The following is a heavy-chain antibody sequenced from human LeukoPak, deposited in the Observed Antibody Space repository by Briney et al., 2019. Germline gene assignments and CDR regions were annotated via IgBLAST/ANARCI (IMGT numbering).Heavy chain of an antibody. D-gene: IGHD6-19*01. CDR3: AKDMPYSSGWYGPSDY. CDR2: ISLDGGST. J-gene: IGHJ4*02. Sequence: PGGSLRLSCAASGFTFYDYTMHWVRHAPGKGLEWVSLISLDGGSTYYADSVKGRFTISRDNSKNSLYLQMNSLRTEDTALYYCAKDMPYSSGWYGPSDYWGQGTLVTVSS. CDR1: GFTFYDYT. V-gene: IGHV3-43*01.